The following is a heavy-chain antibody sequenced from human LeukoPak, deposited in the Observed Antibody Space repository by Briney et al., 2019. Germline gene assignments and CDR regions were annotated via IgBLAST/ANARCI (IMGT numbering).Heavy chain of an antibody. CDR2: IYYSGST. Sequence: SETLSLTCTVSGGSISSSSYYRGWIRQPPGKGLEWIGSIYYSGSTYYNPSLKSRVTISVDTSKNQFSLKLSSVTAADTAVYYCARAAVAVPDYWGQGTLATVSS. CDR3: ARAAVAVPDY. D-gene: IGHD6-19*01. V-gene: IGHV4-39*07. CDR1: GGSISSSSYY. J-gene: IGHJ4*02.